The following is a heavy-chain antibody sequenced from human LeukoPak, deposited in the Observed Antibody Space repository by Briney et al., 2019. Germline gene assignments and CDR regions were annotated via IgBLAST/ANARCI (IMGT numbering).Heavy chain of an antibody. V-gene: IGHV3-33*01. Sequence: GGSLRLSCAASGFTFSSYGMHWVRQAPGKGLEWVAVIWYDGSNKYYADSVKGRFTISRDNSKNTLYLQINSLRAEDTAVYYCARDQQVGWHYGSGSRYGMDVWGQGTTVTVSS. J-gene: IGHJ6*02. CDR2: IWYDGSNK. CDR3: ARDQQVGWHYGSGSRYGMDV. D-gene: IGHD3-10*01. CDR1: GFTFSSYG.